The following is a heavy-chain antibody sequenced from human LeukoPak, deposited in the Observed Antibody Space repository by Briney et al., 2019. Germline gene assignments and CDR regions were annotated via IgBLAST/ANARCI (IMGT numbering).Heavy chain of an antibody. J-gene: IGHJ5*02. CDR3: ARGLGDRQRRTLLNWFDP. V-gene: IGHV4-31*03. CDR1: GGSISSGGYY. D-gene: IGHD3-16*01. Sequence: SKTLSLTCTVSGGSISSGGYYWSWIRQHPGKGLEWIGYIYYSGSTYYNPSLKSRVTISVDTSKNQFSLKLSSVTAADTAVYYCARGLGDRQRRTLLNWFDPWGQGTLVSVSS. CDR2: IYYSGST.